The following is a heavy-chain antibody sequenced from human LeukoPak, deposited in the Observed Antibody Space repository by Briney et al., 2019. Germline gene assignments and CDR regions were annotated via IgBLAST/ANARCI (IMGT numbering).Heavy chain of an antibody. CDR1: GFTFNSYG. V-gene: IGHV3-23*01. J-gene: IGHJ4*02. Sequence: GGSLRLSCAASGFTFNSYGMSWARQAPGKGLEWVSAISGSGYTTHYADSVKGRLTISRDNSKNTLFLQMNSLRADDTAVYYCAKGFLEYFDWLQNFDYWGQGNLVTVSS. D-gene: IGHD3-9*01. CDR2: ISGSGYTT. CDR3: AKGFLEYFDWLQNFDY.